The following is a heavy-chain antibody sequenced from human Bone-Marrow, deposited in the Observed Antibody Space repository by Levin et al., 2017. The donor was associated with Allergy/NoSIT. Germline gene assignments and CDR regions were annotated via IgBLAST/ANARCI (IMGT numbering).Heavy chain of an antibody. CDR1: GYSFTTYW. CDR3: AKKGDGGSDLWYFDH. J-gene: IGHJ4*02. V-gene: IGHV5-51*01. D-gene: IGHD5-12*01. Sequence: GGSLRLSCDASGYSFTTYWIGWVRQMPGKGLEWMGIIYPGDSDTRYSPSFQGQVSISADNSKNTVYVQMNSLRVEDTAIYYCAKKGDGGSDLWYFDHWGQGTLVTVSS. CDR2: IYPGDSDT.